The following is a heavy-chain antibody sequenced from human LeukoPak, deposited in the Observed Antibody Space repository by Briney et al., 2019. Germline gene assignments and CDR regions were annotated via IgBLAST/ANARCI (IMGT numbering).Heavy chain of an antibody. CDR1: GFTVSSNY. CDR2: IYNDGTT. V-gene: IGHV3-53*01. D-gene: IGHD1-26*01. J-gene: IGHJ4*02. CDR3: ARGGALSGSYSGFDY. Sequence: GGSLRLSCAASGFTVSSNYMSWVRQAPGKGLQWVSVIYNDGTTYYADSVKGRFTISRDNSKNMLYLQMNSLRAEDTAVYYCARGGALSGSYSGFDYWGQGTLVTASS.